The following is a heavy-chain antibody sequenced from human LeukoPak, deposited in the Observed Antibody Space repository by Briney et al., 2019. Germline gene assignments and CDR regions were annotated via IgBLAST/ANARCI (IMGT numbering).Heavy chain of an antibody. D-gene: IGHD3-9*01. CDR2: IIPIFGTA. V-gene: IGHV1-69*05. J-gene: IGHJ6*03. CDR1: GGTFSSYA. Sequence: ASVKVSCKASGGTFSSYAISWVRQAPGQGLEWMGRIIPIFGTANYAQKFQGRVTITTDESTSTAYMELSSLRSEDTAVYYCPRGGRGLRYLYWLQHYYYRTVWDKGTTVTVSS. CDR3: PRGGRGLRYLYWLQHYYYRTV.